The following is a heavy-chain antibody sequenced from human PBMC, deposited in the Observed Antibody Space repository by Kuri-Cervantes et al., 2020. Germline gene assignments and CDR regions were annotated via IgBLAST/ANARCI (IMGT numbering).Heavy chain of an antibody. CDR1: GGSVSCDY. CDR2: VYHNGRT. Sequence: SETLSLTCSVSGGSVSCDYWSWNRQSPGKGLEYFGYVYHNGRTEYNPSLRGRVTMSVDTSKNQLSLELSSVTAADTAMYYCARAFFDSLRPRFDFWGQGILVTVSS. V-gene: IGHV4-59*02. D-gene: IGHD3-9*01. CDR3: ARAFFDSLRPRFDF. J-gene: IGHJ4*02.